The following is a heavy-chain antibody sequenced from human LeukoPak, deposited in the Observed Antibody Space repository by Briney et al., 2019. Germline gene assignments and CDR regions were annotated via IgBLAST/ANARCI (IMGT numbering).Heavy chain of an antibody. CDR2: ISGSGGST. V-gene: IGHV3-23*01. CDR1: GFTFSSYA. D-gene: IGHD4-17*01. Sequence: GGSLRLSCAASGFTFSSYAMSWVRQAPGKGLEWVSAISGSGGSTYYADSVKGRFTISRDNSKNTLYLQMNSLRAEDTAVYYCARVRDFLTTVTTPDYWGQGTLVTVSS. J-gene: IGHJ4*02. CDR3: ARVRDFLTTVTTPDY.